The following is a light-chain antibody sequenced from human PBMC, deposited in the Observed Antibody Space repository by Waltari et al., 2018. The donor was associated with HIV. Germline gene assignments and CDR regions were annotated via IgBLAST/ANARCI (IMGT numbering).Light chain of an antibody. V-gene: IGKV4-1*01. J-gene: IGKJ1*01. CDR2: WAS. CDR1: QSLLYSSNNKNY. CDR3: QQYYTTPWT. Sequence: DIVMTQSPDPLAVSLGERATINCKSRQSLLYSSNNKNYLAWYQQKPGQPPKLLIYWASTRESGVPDRFSGSGSGTDFTLTISSLQAEDVAVYYCQQYYTTPWTFGQGTKVEIK.